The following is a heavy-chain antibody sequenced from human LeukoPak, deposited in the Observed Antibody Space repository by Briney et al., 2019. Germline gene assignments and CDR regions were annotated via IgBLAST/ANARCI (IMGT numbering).Heavy chain of an antibody. CDR1: GGSISSYY. J-gene: IGHJ4*02. D-gene: IGHD5-18*01. V-gene: IGHV4-59*01. CDR3: ARDKEYSYGHFDY. CDR2: IHYSGST. Sequence: SETLPLTCTVSGGSISSYYWSWIRQPPGKGLEWIGYIHYSGSTNYNPSLKSRVTISVDTSKNQFSLKLSSVTAADTAVYYCARDKEYSYGHFDYWGQGTLVTVSS.